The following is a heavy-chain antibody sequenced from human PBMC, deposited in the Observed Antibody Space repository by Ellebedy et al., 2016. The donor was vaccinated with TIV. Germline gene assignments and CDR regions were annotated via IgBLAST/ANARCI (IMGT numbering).Heavy chain of an antibody. CDR3: ARDGSVTTVFVY. Sequence: AASVKVSCKASGYTFTEYYIHWVRQAPGQGLEWMGWIKPNSGGTNYAQKFQGWVTKTSDPSISTAFMERPRLTSDDTAVYYCARDGSVTTVFVYWGQGTLVTVSS. V-gene: IGHV1-2*04. J-gene: IGHJ4*01. D-gene: IGHD4-17*01. CDR1: GYTFTEYY. CDR2: IKPNSGGT.